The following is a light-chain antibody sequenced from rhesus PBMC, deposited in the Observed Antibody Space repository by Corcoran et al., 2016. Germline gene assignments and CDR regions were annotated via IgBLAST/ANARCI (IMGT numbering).Light chain of an antibody. J-gene: IGKJ1*01. CDR2: AAS. Sequence: DIQMTQSPSSLSASVGDRVTITCRASQTISSYLAWYQQKPGKVLKLLIHAASSLESGVPSRFSGTGAGTEFTLTISSLQPEDFATYYCQQHSSHPWTFGQGTKVEIK. V-gene: IGKV1S5*01. CDR1: QTISSY. CDR3: QQHSSHPWT.